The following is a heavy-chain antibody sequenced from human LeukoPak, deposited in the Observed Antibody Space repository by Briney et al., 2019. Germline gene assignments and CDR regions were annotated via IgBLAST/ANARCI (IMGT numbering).Heavy chain of an antibody. CDR3: ARDLSSGSGWNDIYDY. V-gene: IGHV1-46*01. D-gene: IGHD6-19*01. CDR2: INPSVGST. CDR1: GNTFTSYY. J-gene: IGHJ4*02. Sequence: ASVKVSCKASGNTFTSYYMHWVRQAPGQGLEWMGIINPSVGSTSFAQKFQGRATMTRDTSISTAYMELSRLRSDDTAVYYCARDLSSGSGWNDIYDYWGQGTLVTVSS.